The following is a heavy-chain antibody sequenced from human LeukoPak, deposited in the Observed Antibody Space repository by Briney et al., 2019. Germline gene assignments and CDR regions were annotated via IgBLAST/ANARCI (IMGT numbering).Heavy chain of an antibody. CDR1: GGTFSSCA. CDR3: ARVTDYYDSSGYYYWFDP. CDR2: IIPIFGTA. J-gene: IGHJ5*02. D-gene: IGHD3-22*01. Sequence: ASVKVSCKASGGTFSSCAISWVRQAPGQGLEWMGGIIPIFGTANYAQKFQGRVTITTDESTSTAYMELSSLRSEDTAVYYCARVTDYYDSSGYYYWFDPWGQGTLVTVSS. V-gene: IGHV1-69*05.